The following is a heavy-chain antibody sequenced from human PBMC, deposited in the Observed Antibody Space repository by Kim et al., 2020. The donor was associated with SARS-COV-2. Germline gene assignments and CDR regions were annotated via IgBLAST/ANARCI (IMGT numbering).Heavy chain of an antibody. J-gene: IGHJ3*02. CDR3: AKDMNIVVVVGSHAFDI. Sequence: GGSLRLSCAASGFTFGDYAMHWVRQAPGKGLEWVSGISWNSGSIGYADSVKGRFTISRDNAKNSLYLQMNSLRAEDTALYYCAKDMNIVVVVGSHAFDIWGQGTMVTVSS. V-gene: IGHV3-9*01. CDR1: GFTFGDYA. CDR2: ISWNSGSI. D-gene: IGHD2-15*01.